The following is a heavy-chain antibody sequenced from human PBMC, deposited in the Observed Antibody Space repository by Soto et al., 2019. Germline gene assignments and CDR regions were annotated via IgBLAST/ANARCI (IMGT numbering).Heavy chain of an antibody. V-gene: IGHV1-18*04. D-gene: IGHD3-10*01. CDR3: ARMVRGSKIDYSYYMDV. CDR1: GYTFTNHG. Sequence: QVELVQSGVEVKKPGASVKVSCKASGYTFTNHGLSWVRQAPGQGLEWMGWISASNGDTNYAQKFLGRVTVTTDTSTSTGYMELRSLISEDTAVYYCARMVRGSKIDYSYYMDVWGKGTTVIVSS. J-gene: IGHJ6*03. CDR2: ISASNGDT.